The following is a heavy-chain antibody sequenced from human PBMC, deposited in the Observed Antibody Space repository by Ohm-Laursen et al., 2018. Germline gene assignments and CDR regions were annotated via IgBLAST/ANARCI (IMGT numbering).Heavy chain of an antibody. Sequence: SLRLSCAASGFMFSSFWMSWVRQAPGKGLEWVANIKQDGSEKYYVDSVEGRFTVSRDNARNSLYLQMNSLRAEDTAVYYSARARAGLDYWGQGAQVTVSS. CDR3: ARARAGLDY. CDR1: GFMFSSFW. J-gene: IGHJ4*02. V-gene: IGHV3-7*01. CDR2: IKQDGSEK.